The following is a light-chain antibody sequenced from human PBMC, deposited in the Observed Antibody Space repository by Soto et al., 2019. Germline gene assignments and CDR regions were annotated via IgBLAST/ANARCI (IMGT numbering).Light chain of an antibody. Sequence: QSVLTQPASVSGSPGQSITISCTETSSDVGSYNLVSWYQQHPGKAPKLMIYEGSKRPSGVSNRFSGSKSGNTASLTISGLQAEDEADYYCCSYAGSSTFVYVFGTGTKVTVL. J-gene: IGLJ1*01. CDR3: CSYAGSSTFVYV. V-gene: IGLV2-23*03. CDR1: SSDVGSYNL. CDR2: EGS.